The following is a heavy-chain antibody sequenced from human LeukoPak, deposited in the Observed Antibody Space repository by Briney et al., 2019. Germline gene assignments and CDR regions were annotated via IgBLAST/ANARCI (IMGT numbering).Heavy chain of an antibody. D-gene: IGHD6-13*01. CDR2: INHSGST. Sequence: SETLSLTCAVYGGSFSGYYWSWIRQPPGKGLEWIGEINHSGSTNYNPSLKSRVTISVDTSKNQFSLKLSSVTAADTAVYYCARDYEQQLENKAPSWGQGTLVTVSS. CDR1: GGSFSGYY. V-gene: IGHV4-34*01. J-gene: IGHJ5*02. CDR3: ARDYEQQLENKAPS.